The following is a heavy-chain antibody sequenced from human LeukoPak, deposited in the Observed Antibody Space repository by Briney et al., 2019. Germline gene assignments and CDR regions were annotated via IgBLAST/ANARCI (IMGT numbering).Heavy chain of an antibody. CDR2: ISYDGSNK. CDR3: VRDHQWAFDN. D-gene: IGHD1-26*01. J-gene: IGHJ4*02. CDR1: GFTFSSYA. V-gene: IGHV3-30-3*01. Sequence: PGGSLRLSCAASGFTFSSYAMHWVRQAPGKGLEWVAVISYDGSNKYYADSVKGRFTISRDNSKNTLYLQMNSLRAEDTAIYYCVRDHQWAFDNWGQGVLVTVSS.